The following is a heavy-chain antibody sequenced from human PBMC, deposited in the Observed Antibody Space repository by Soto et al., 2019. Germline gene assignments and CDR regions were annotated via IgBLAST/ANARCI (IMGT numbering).Heavy chain of an antibody. CDR3: AQPDGYEVEY. J-gene: IGHJ4*02. D-gene: IGHD5-18*01. CDR2: IYPGDSDT. Sequence: GESLKISCKGSGYSFVSYWIAWVRQMPGKGLEWMGSIYPGDSDTTYSPSIQGQVTISADKSSTTVYLQWNTLKASDTAMYYCAQPDGYEVEYWGQGTQVTVSS. V-gene: IGHV5-51*01. CDR1: GYSFVSYW.